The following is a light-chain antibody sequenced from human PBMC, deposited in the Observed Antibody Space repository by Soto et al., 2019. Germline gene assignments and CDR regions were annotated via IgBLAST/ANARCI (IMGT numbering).Light chain of an antibody. CDR1: IYDVGAYHY. J-gene: IGLJ2*01. V-gene: IGLV2-14*01. CDR3: ISYTTTGALV. Sequence: QSVLTQPASVSGSPGQSITISCTGTIYDVGAYHYVSWYQQFPGRAPKLILYEASNRPSGISDRFSGFRSGNTASLTVSGLQPEDDAHYYCISYTTTGALVFGGGTKVTVL. CDR2: EAS.